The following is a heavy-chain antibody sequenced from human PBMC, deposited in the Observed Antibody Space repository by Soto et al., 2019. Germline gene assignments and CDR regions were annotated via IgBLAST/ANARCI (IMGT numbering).Heavy chain of an antibody. D-gene: IGHD6-19*01. J-gene: IGHJ4*02. CDR3: ARSVEGHFDY. V-gene: IGHV3-48*02. CDR1: GFTFSVYS. CDR2: ITSDTKTI. Sequence: EVQLVESGGDLVQRAGSLRLSCVASGFTFSVYSMNWVRQAPGKGLEWFSYITSDTKTIKYADSVKGRFTISRDNSKNSVYLQMNSLRDEDTAVYYCARSVEGHFDYWGKGTVVTVSS.